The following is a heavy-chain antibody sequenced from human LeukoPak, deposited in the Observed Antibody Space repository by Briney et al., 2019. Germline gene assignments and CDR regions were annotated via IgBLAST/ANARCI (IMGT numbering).Heavy chain of an antibody. V-gene: IGHV3-21*01. Sequence: GGSLRLSCAASGFTFSSYSMNWVRQAPGKGLECVSSISPSSKYIYYEDSVKGRFTISRDNAKNSLYLQMNSLRAEDTAVYYCARVVWLWFGELFPTRTTAFDIWGQGTMVTVSS. D-gene: IGHD3-10*01. CDR1: GFTFSSYS. CDR3: ARVVWLWFGELFPTRTTAFDI. CDR2: ISPSSKYI. J-gene: IGHJ3*02.